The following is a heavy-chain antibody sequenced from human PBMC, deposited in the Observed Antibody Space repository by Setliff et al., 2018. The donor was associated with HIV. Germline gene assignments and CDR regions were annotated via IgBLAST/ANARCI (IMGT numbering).Heavy chain of an antibody. CDR3: AKDRDIILAGILDY. V-gene: IGHV3-23*01. Sequence: GGSLRLSCTASAFTFNKYAMAWVPQAPGKGLEWVSAISDTGDYIYYADSVKGRFTISRDNSADTLYLQMNSLRAEDTAVYYCAKDRDIILAGILDYWGQGTLVTVSS. J-gene: IGHJ4*02. D-gene: IGHD2-8*02. CDR2: ISDTGDYI. CDR1: AFTFNKYA.